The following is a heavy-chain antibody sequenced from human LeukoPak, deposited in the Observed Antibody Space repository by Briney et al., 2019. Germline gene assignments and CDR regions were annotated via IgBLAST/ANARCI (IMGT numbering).Heavy chain of an antibody. J-gene: IGHJ6*03. CDR1: GGSFTGYY. CDR3: AGLEHGVYYYYYMDV. D-gene: IGHD1-1*01. V-gene: IGHV4-59*05. CDR2: IYYSGST. Sequence: SETLSLTCAVSGGSFTGYYWIWIRQPPGKGLEWIGSIYYSGSTYYNPSLKSRVTISVDTSKNQFSLKLSSVTAADTAVYYCAGLEHGVYYYYYMDVWGKGTTVTVSS.